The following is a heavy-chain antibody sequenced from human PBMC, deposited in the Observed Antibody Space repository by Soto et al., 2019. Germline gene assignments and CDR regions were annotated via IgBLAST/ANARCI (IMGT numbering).Heavy chain of an antibody. CDR2: ITSDAINI. CDR1: ECNCRSSA. Sequence: RDSSTSAECNCRSSAFHCVRQTPGKGLEWVALITSDAININHADSVKGRFTISRDTSKNQFSLKLSSVTAADTAVYYRARGGYDSSGYYLDYWGQGTLVTVSS. J-gene: IGHJ4*02. D-gene: IGHD3-22*01. V-gene: IGHV3-30-3*01. CDR3: ARGGYDSSGYYLDY.